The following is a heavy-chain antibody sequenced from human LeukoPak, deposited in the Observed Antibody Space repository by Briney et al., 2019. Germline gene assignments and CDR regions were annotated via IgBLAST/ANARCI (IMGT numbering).Heavy chain of an antibody. CDR3: ARVGYDSSGYDAFDI. CDR1: GYTFTSYD. CDR2: MNPNSGNT. J-gene: IGHJ3*02. D-gene: IGHD3-22*01. Sequence: ASVKVSCKASGYTFTSYDINWVRQATGQGLEWMGWMNPNSGNTGYAQKFQGRVTITRNTSISTAYMELSSLRSEDTAVYYCARVGYDSSGYDAFDIWGLGTMVTVSS. V-gene: IGHV1-8*03.